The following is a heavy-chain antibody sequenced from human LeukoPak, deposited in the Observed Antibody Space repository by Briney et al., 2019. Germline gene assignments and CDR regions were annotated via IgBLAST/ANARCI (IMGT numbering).Heavy chain of an antibody. J-gene: IGHJ4*02. V-gene: IGHV4-39*07. Sequence: SETLSLTCTVSGGSISSSSYYWSWIRQPPGKGLEWIGEINHSGSTNYNPSLKSRVTISVDTSKNQFSLKLSSVTAADTAVYYCARGRGSYYGLLFDYWGQGTLVTVSS. CDR3: ARGRGSYYGLLFDY. CDR1: GGSISSSSYY. D-gene: IGHD1-26*01. CDR2: INHSGST.